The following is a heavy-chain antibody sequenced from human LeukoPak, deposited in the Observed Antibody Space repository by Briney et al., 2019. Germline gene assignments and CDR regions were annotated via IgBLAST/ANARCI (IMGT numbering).Heavy chain of an antibody. Sequence: ASVKVSCKASGYIFTDYYIYWVRQAPGQGLEWMGWINSNSGGTKYAQKFQGRVSMTRDTSISTAYMELSRLRSDDTALYYCARAYYYDSSGYYFDYWGQGTLVTVSS. V-gene: IGHV1-2*02. D-gene: IGHD3-22*01. CDR1: GYIFTDYY. J-gene: IGHJ4*02. CDR3: ARAYYYDSSGYYFDY. CDR2: INSNSGGT.